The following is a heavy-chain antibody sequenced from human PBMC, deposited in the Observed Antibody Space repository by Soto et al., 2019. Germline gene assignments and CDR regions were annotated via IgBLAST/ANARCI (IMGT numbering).Heavy chain of an antibody. CDR3: ATRPNYYGSGIYYFDY. Sequence: GASVKVSCKVSGYTLTELSMHWVRQTPGKGLEWMGGFHPEDGETIYAQKFQGRVTMTEDTSTDTAYMELSSLRSEDTAVYYCATRPNYYGSGIYYFDYWGQGTLVTVYS. CDR2: FHPEDGET. J-gene: IGHJ4*02. CDR1: GYTLTELS. V-gene: IGHV1-24*01. D-gene: IGHD3-10*01.